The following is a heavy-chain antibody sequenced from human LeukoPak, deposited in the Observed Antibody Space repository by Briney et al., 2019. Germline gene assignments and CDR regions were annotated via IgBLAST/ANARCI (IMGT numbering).Heavy chain of an antibody. V-gene: IGHV3-21*01. J-gene: IGHJ4*02. CDR1: GFTFSSYS. Sequence: GGSLRLSCAASGFTFSSYSMNWVRQAPGKGLEWVSSISSSSSYIYYADSVKGRFTISRDNAKNSLYLQMKSLRAEDTAVYYCARVFCSSTSCYKGNFDYWGQGTLVTVSS. D-gene: IGHD2-2*02. CDR3: ARVFCSSTSCYKGNFDY. CDR2: ISSSSSYI.